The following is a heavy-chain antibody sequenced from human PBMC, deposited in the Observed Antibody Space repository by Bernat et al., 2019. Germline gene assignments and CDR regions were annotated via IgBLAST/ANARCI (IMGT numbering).Heavy chain of an antibody. V-gene: IGHV1-8*02. CDR3: ARRYYYGMDV. J-gene: IGHJ6*04. CDR1: GYTFTSYY. CDR2: MNPNSGST. Sequence: QVQLVQSGAEVKKPGASVKVSCKASGYTFTSYYIHWVRQATGQGLEWMGWMNPNSGSTDYAQKFQGRVTMTRDTSISTAYMELSSLRSDDTAVYYCARRYYYGMDVWGNGTTVTVS.